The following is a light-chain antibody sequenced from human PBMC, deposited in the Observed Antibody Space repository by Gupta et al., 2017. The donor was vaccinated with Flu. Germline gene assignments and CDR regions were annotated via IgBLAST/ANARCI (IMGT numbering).Light chain of an antibody. V-gene: IGKV2-28*01. CDR3: MHALNYSNN. CDR1: QSILHRNGKNY. Sequence: ATPAAPASISCRSSQSILHRNGKNYEDWFLQKPRQSAQLLKFLVYSRASGVPDRSSSSGSGTVVTVNIRRVEAVELGVSESMHALNYSNNFGGGTRLEIK. J-gene: IGKJ5*01. CDR2: LVY.